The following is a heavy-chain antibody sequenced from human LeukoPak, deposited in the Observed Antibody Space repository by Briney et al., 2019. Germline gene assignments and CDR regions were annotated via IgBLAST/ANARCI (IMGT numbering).Heavy chain of an antibody. Sequence: PSETLSLTCAVYGRSFSGYYWSWIRQPPGKGLEWIGEINHSGSTNYNPSLKSRITISVDTSKNQFSLKLSSVTAADTAVYYCARASSSWYVPGHWGQGTLVTVSS. CDR1: GRSFSGYY. V-gene: IGHV4-34*01. CDR3: ARASSSWYVPGH. J-gene: IGHJ4*02. D-gene: IGHD6-13*01. CDR2: INHSGST.